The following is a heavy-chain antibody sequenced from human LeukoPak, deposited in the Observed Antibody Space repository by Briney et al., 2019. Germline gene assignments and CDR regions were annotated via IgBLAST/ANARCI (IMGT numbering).Heavy chain of an antibody. CDR2: ISWNSGSI. CDR3: AKASRGVTFDY. J-gene: IGHJ4*02. CDR1: GFTFDDYA. V-gene: IGHV3-9*01. Sequence: GGSLRLSCAASGFTFDDYAMHWVRQAPGKGLEWVSGISWNSGSIGYADSVKGRFTISRDNAKNSLYLQMNSLRAEDTALYYCAKASRGVTFDYWGQGTLVTVSS. D-gene: IGHD3-10*01.